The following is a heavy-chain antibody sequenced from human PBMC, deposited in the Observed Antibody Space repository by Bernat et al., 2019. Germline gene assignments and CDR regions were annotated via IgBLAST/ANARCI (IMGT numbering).Heavy chain of an antibody. CDR2: IYYSWST. Sequence: QLQLQESGPGLVKPSETLSLTCTVSGGSISSSSYYWGWIRQPPGKGLEWIGSIYYSWSTYYNPYLKSRVTIYVDTSKNQFSLKLSSVTAADTAVYYCARDRIITTVTTVGFDDWGQGTLITVSS. V-gene: IGHV4-39*01. J-gene: IGHJ4*02. CDR3: ARDRIITTVTTVGFDD. CDR1: GGSISSSSYY. D-gene: IGHD4-17*01.